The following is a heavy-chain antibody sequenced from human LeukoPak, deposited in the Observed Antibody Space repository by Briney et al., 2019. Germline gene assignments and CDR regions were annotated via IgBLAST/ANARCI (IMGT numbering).Heavy chain of an antibody. J-gene: IGHJ5*02. CDR2: IIGSGGST. V-gene: IGHV3-23*01. CDR3: AKPPPYYSSSSDVHPNWFDP. CDR1: GFTFSSYA. Sequence: GSLSLSCAASGFTFSSYAMSWVRQAPGKGLEWVSAIIGSGGSTYYADSVKGRFTISRDNSKNTLYLQMNSLRAEDTAVYYCAKPPPYYSSSSDVHPNWFDPWGQGTLVTVSS. D-gene: IGHD6-6*01.